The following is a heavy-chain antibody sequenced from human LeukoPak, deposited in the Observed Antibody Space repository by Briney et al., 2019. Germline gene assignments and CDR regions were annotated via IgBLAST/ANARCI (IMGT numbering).Heavy chain of an antibody. CDR2: IYENDEK. D-gene: IGHD2-15*01. J-gene: IGHJ3*02. CDR3: AHRHRGVASDI. CDR1: GFSFSSGGVG. Sequence: SGPTLVHPTPPLTLTCTFSGFSFSSGGVGVGWIRQPPVGALEWLGVIYENDEKLYSSSLQNRLSITKDTSRNQVVLTMANMDPVDIATYYCAHRHRGVASDIWGQGTMVTVSS. V-gene: IGHV2-5*01.